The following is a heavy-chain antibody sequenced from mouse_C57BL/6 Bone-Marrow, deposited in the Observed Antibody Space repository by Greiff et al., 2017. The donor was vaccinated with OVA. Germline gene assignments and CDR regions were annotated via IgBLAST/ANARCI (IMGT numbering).Heavy chain of an antibody. Sequence: VQLQQSGAELVRPGASVKLSCTASGFNIKDDYMHWVKQSPEQGLEWIGWIDPENGDNEYASTFQGQATITADTSSNTACLQLSSLTSEDTAVYYCTAYGNFDYWGQGTTLTVSS. CDR2: IDPENGDN. CDR1: GFNIKDDY. CDR3: TAYGNFDY. V-gene: IGHV14-4*01. D-gene: IGHD2-1*01. J-gene: IGHJ2*01.